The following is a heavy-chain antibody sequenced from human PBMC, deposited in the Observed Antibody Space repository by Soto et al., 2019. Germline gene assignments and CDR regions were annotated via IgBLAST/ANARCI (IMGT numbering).Heavy chain of an antibody. J-gene: IGHJ5*01. CDR2: ISGNNGAT. CDR3: AWDLKYFRVLGNWFDS. V-gene: IGHV1-18*04. CDR1: GYTFAHYG. Sequence: QVQLMQSGAEVKKPGASVKVSCKASGYTFAHYGISWVRQAPGQGLEWMGWISGNNGATNYAPKMQGRVTMTTDTSTDTAYMDLRSLTSDDAAVCFCAWDLKYFRVLGNWFDSLGQGTLVTVSS. D-gene: IGHD2-15*01.